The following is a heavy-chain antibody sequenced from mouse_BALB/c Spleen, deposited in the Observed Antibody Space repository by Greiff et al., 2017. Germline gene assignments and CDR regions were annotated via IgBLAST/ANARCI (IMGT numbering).Heavy chain of an antibody. V-gene: IGHV2-5-1*01. J-gene: IGHJ2*01. Sequence: VKLQESGPSLVQPSQSLSITCTVSGFSLTSYGVHWVRQSPGKGLEWLGVIWRGGSTDYNAAFMSRLSITKDNSKSQVFYKMNSLQANDTAIYYCAKSRDYPYFDYWGQGTTLTVSS. CDR1: GFSLTSYG. D-gene: IGHD2-4*01. CDR2: IWRGGST. CDR3: AKSRDYPYFDY.